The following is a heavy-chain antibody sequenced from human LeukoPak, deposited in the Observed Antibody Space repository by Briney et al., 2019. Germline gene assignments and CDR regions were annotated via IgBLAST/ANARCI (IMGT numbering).Heavy chain of an antibody. CDR3: AKADTAMVKGYFDY. CDR2: ISWNSGSI. J-gene: IGHJ4*02. V-gene: IGHV3-9*03. Sequence: RTGGSLRLSCAASGFTFSSYGMHWVRQAPGKGLEWVSGISWNSGSIGYADSVKGRFTISRDNAKNSLYLQMNSLRAEDMALYYCAKADTAMVKGYFDYWGQGTLVTVSS. CDR1: GFTFSSYG. D-gene: IGHD5-18*01.